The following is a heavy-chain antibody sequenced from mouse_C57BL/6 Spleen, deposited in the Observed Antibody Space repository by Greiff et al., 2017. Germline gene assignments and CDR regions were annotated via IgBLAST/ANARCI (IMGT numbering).Heavy chain of an antibody. J-gene: IGHJ4*01. CDR3: ARGYGNYVDAMDY. D-gene: IGHD2-10*02. CDR2: IDPSDSYT. CDR1: GYTFTSYW. Sequence: VQLQQPGAELVRPGTSVKLSCKASGYTFTSYWMHWVKQRPGQGLEWIGVIDPSDSYTNYNQKFKGKATLTVDTSSSTAYMQLSSLTSEDSAVYYCARGYGNYVDAMDYWGQGTSVTVSS. V-gene: IGHV1-59*01.